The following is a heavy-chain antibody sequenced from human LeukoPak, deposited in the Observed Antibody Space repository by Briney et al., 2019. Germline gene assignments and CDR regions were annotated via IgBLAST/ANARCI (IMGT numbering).Heavy chain of an antibody. V-gene: IGHV4-61*01. Sequence: PSETLSLTCTVSGGSVSSDSYYWSWIRQPPGKGLEWIGYIYYSGSTNYNPSLKSRVTISVDTSKNQFSLKLSSVTAADTAVYYCAGAWPKDSSGWYTIDYWGQGTLVTVSS. J-gene: IGHJ4*02. CDR2: IYYSGST. D-gene: IGHD6-19*01. CDR1: GGSVSSDSYY. CDR3: AGAWPKDSSGWYTIDY.